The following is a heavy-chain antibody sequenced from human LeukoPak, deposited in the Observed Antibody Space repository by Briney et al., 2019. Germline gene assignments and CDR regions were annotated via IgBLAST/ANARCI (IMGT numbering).Heavy chain of an antibody. D-gene: IGHD2-15*01. J-gene: IGHJ6*03. CDR1: GGSISSYY. CDR3: ARTPPIEPYYYVDV. Sequence: SETLSLTSTVSGGSISSYYWNWIRQPPGKGLEWIGHISYSGSTNYNPSLKSRLTISVDTSKNQFSLKLSSVTAADTAIYYCARTPPIEPYYYVDVWGTGTTVTVSS. CDR2: ISYSGST. V-gene: IGHV4-59*08.